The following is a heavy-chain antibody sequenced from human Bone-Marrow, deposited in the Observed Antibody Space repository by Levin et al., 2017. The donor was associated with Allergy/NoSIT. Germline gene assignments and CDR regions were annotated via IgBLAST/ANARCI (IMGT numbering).Heavy chain of an antibody. CDR2: ISASSSKT. CDR3: AKARVQSEAWFENDY. V-gene: IGHV3-23*01. J-gene: IGHJ4*02. CDR1: GFSFSNYA. D-gene: IGHD3-10*01. Sequence: PGGSLRLSCAASGFSFSNYAMSWVRQAPGKGLEWVSSISASSSKTYYAGSVKGRFTISRDNSRSTMDLQVSSLSAEDTAIYYCAKARVQSEAWFENDYWGQGTLVTVSS.